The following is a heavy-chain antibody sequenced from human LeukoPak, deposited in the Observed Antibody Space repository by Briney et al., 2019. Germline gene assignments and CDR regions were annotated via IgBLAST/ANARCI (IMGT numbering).Heavy chain of an antibody. J-gene: IGHJ4*02. CDR3: TRIGTSGGEFDY. V-gene: IGHV3-49*04. CDR1: GFTFGDYA. D-gene: IGHD2-2*01. CDR2: IRSKAYGGTP. Sequence: LSGGSLRLSCTASGFTFGDYAMSWVRQAPGKGLEWVGVIRSKAYGGTPEYAASVKGRFTISRDDSKSIAYLQMNSLKTEDTAMYFCTRIGTSGGEFDYWGQGTLVTVSS.